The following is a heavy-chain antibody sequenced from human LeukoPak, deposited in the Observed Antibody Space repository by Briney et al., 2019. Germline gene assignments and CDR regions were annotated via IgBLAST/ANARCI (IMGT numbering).Heavy chain of an antibody. J-gene: IGHJ4*02. D-gene: IGHD3-10*01. CDR2: ISSSSSYI. V-gene: IGHV3-21*01. CDR3: ARGRTYYGSGSYLLIMGGYFDY. Sequence: GGSLRLSCAASGFTFSSYSMNWVRQAPGKGLEWVSSISSSSSYIYYADSVKGRFTISRDNAKNSLYLQMNSLRAEDTAVYYCARGRTYYGSGSYLLIMGGYFDYWGQGTLVTVSS. CDR1: GFTFSSYS.